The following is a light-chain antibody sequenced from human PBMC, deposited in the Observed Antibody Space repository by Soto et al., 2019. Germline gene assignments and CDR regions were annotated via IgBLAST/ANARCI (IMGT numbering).Light chain of an antibody. V-gene: IGKV3-20*01. CDR2: DAY. CDR1: QGVGST. CDR3: QQYGSSPLT. Sequence: TLSPATLSVSPGERVTLSCRASQGVGSTLAWYRQQPGQAPRLLIYDAYIRATGIPDRFSGSGSGTDFTLTISRLEPEDFAMYYCQQYGSSPLTFGGGTKVDIK. J-gene: IGKJ4*01.